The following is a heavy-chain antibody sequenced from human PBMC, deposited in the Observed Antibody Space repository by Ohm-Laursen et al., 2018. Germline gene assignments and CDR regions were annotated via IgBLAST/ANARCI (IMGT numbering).Heavy chain of an antibody. CDR1: GFTFITYA. CDR3: SREGGYCSSTSCYRYFDY. D-gene: IGHD2-2*01. J-gene: IGHJ4*02. V-gene: IGHV3-33*08. Sequence: SLRLSCSASGFTFITYAMNWVRQAPGKGLGWVALVFYDGSNEYYADSVKGRFTISRDNSKNTLYLQMNSLRAEDTAVYYCSREGGYCSSTSCYRYFDYWGQGTLVTVSS. CDR2: VFYDGSNE.